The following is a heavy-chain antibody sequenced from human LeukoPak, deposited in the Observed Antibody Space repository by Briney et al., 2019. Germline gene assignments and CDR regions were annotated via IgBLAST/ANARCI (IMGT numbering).Heavy chain of an antibody. Sequence: SETLSLTCAVYGGSFSGYYWSWIRQPPGKGLEWIGEINHSGSTNYNPSLKSRVTISVDTSKNQFSLKLSSVTAADTAVYYCATRGGLELLLNFWGQGTLVTVSS. CDR1: GGSFSGYY. CDR3: ATRGGLELLLNF. J-gene: IGHJ4*02. V-gene: IGHV4-34*01. D-gene: IGHD1-7*01. CDR2: INHSGST.